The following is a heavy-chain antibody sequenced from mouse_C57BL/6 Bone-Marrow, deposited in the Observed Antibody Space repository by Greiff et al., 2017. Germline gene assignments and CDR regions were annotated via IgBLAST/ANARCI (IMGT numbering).Heavy chain of an antibody. CDR3: ARGYYFDY. J-gene: IGHJ2*01. CDR2: IYPSDSET. V-gene: IGHV1-61*01. CDR1: GYTFTSYW. Sequence: VQLQQPGAELVRPGSSVKLSCKASGYTFTSYWMDWVKQRPGQGLEWIGNIYPSDSETHYNQKFKDKATLTVDKSSSTAYMQLSSLTSEDAAVYYCARGYYFDYGGQGTTLTVSS.